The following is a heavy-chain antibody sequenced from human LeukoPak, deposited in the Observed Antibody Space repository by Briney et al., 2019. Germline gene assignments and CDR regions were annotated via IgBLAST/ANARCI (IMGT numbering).Heavy chain of an antibody. J-gene: IGHJ4*02. CDR3: AKGLEGFFDY. CDR1: GFTFSSYS. CDR2: ISSSSSTI. Sequence: PGGSLRLSCAASGFTFSSYSMNWVRQAPGKGLEWVSYISSSSSTIYYADSVKGRFTISRDNAKNTLFLQMNSLRADDTAVYYCAKGLEGFFDYWGQGTLVTVSS. D-gene: IGHD1-1*01. V-gene: IGHV3-48*01.